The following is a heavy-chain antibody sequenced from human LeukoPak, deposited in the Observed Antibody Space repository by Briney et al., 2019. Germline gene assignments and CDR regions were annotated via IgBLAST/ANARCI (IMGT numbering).Heavy chain of an antibody. Sequence: SETLSLTCTVSGGSISSGDYYWSWIRQPPGKGLEWIGYIYYSGSTYYNPSLKSRVTISVDTSKNQFSLKLSSVTAADTAVYYCASGGNPTQYYFDYWGQGTLVTVSS. CDR2: IYYSGST. V-gene: IGHV4-30-4*01. D-gene: IGHD4-23*01. J-gene: IGHJ4*02. CDR1: GGSISSGDYY. CDR3: ASGGNPTQYYFDY.